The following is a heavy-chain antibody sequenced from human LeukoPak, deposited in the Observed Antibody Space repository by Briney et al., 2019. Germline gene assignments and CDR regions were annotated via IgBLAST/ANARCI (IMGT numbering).Heavy chain of an antibody. Sequence: PSETLSLTCAISGGSISSGGYSWSWIRQPPGKGLEWIGYIYHSGSTYYNPSLKSRVTISVDKSKNQFSLKLSSVTAADTAVYYCARVSAWERGENIDYWGQGTLVTVSS. V-gene: IGHV4-30-2*01. D-gene: IGHD1-26*01. CDR3: ARVSAWERGENIDY. CDR2: IYHSGST. J-gene: IGHJ4*02. CDR1: GGSISSGGYS.